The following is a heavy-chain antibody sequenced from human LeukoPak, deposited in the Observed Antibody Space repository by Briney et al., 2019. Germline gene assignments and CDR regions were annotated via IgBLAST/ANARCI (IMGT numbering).Heavy chain of an antibody. D-gene: IGHD6-13*01. CDR1: GYSFPSYW. J-gene: IGHJ4*02. Sequence: GESLKISCKGSGYSFPSYWIGWVRQMPGKGLEWMGSIYPGDSNTRYSPSFQGQVTISADKSISTAYLQWSSLKASDTAMYYCARLSIAAASLYYFDYWGQGTLVTVSS. CDR2: IYPGDSNT. V-gene: IGHV5-51*01. CDR3: ARLSIAAASLYYFDY.